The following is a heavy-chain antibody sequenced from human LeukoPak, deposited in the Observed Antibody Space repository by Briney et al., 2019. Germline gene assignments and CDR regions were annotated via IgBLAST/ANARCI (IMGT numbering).Heavy chain of an antibody. D-gene: IGHD6-19*01. V-gene: IGHV4-30-2*01. Sequence: SETLSLTCAVSGGSISSGGYSWSWIRQPPGKGLEWIGYIYHSGSTYYNPSLKSRVTISVDTSKNQFSLKLSSVTAADTAIYYCARAVSGRFDYWGQGTLVTVSS. CDR2: IYHSGST. CDR1: GGSISSGGYS. CDR3: ARAVSGRFDY. J-gene: IGHJ4*02.